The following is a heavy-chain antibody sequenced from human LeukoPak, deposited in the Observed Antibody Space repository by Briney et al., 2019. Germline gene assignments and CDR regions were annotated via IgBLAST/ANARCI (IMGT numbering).Heavy chain of an antibody. V-gene: IGHV3-33*01. Sequence: GGSLRLSCAASGFTFSSYGMHWVRQAPGKGLEWVAGIWYDGSNKYYADSVKGRFTISRDNSKNTLYLQMNSLRAEDTAVYYCARGMRVRTAYYFDYWGQGTLATVSS. CDR2: IWYDGSNK. CDR3: ARGMRVRTAYYFDY. CDR1: GFTFSSYG. D-gene: IGHD1-1*01. J-gene: IGHJ4*02.